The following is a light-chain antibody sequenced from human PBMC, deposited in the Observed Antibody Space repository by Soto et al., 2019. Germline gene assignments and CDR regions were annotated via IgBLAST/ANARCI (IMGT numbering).Light chain of an antibody. CDR2: GAS. CDR1: QSVDSSF. Sequence: EIVLTQSPGSLSLSPGERATLSCRASQSVDSSFFAWYQQKPGQAPRLLIYGASNRATGIPDRFSGSGSGTYFTLTISRLEIEEFAVYYCQQYVSSVTFGQGTKVDIK. V-gene: IGKV3-20*01. CDR3: QQYVSSVT. J-gene: IGKJ1*01.